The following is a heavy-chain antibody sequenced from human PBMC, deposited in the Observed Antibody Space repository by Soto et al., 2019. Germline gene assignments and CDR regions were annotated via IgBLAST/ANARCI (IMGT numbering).Heavy chain of an antibody. V-gene: IGHV3-72*01. Sequence: AGGSLRLSCAVSGFTLSDHYIDWVRQAPGKGLEWVGRSRDKPQGYSTAYAASVKGRFTTSRDESHNSAFLQMNSLKTEDTAVYYCVRATYFSDSSGYTRCLDFWGQGTLVTVSS. CDR1: GFTLSDHY. CDR3: VRATYFSDSSGYTRCLDF. CDR2: SRDKPQGYST. D-gene: IGHD3-22*01. J-gene: IGHJ4*02.